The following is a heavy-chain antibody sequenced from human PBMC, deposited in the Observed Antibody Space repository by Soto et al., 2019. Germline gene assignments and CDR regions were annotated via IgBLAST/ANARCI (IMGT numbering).Heavy chain of an antibody. J-gene: IGHJ4*02. D-gene: IGHD4-17*01. Sequence: PSETLSLTCTVSGGSISSSSYYWGWIRQPPGKGLEWIGSIYYSGSTYYNPSLKSRVTISVDTSKNQFSLKLSSVTAADTAVYYCARVLRPSYFDYWGQGTLVTVSS. CDR3: ARVLRPSYFDY. CDR1: GGSISSSSYY. CDR2: IYYSGST. V-gene: IGHV4-39*01.